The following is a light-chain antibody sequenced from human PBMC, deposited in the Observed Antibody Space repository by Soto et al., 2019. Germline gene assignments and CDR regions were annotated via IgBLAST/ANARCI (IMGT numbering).Light chain of an antibody. V-gene: IGKV3-20*01. Sequence: IVLTQSPGTLSLSPGERATVSCRASQSVSSSYLAWYQQKPGQAPRLXIYGASSRATGIPDRFSGSGSGTDFTLTISRLEPEDFAVYYCQQYNNWPWTFGQGTKVDIK. CDR3: QQYNNWPWT. J-gene: IGKJ1*01. CDR1: QSVSSSY. CDR2: GAS.